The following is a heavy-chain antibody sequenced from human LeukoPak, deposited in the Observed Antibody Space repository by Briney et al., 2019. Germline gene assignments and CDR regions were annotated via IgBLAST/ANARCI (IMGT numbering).Heavy chain of an antibody. CDR3: IVFGDSNH. V-gene: IGHV3-53*01. D-gene: IGHD4-17*01. J-gene: IGHJ5*02. CDR2: IHTSGDT. CDR1: GLTRSHNY. Sequence: GGSLRLSCAASGLTRSHNYVSWVRQAPRKGLEWVSAIHTSGDTCYADSVKGRFTISRDTSKNTLYLQINSLRVEDTAVYYCIVFGDSNHWGQGTLVTVSS.